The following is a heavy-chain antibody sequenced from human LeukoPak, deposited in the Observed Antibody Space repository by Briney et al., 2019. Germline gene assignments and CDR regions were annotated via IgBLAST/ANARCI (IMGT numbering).Heavy chain of an antibody. CDR1: GFTFDDYG. CDR2: INWNGGST. Sequence: PGGSLRLSCAASGFTFDDYGMSWVRQAPGKGLEWVSGINWNGGSTGYADSVKGRFTISRDNAKNSLYLQMNSRRAEDTALSYCARDRTMIVVVPDAFDIWGQGTMVTVSS. J-gene: IGHJ3*02. V-gene: IGHV3-20*04. D-gene: IGHD3-22*01. CDR3: ARDRTMIVVVPDAFDI.